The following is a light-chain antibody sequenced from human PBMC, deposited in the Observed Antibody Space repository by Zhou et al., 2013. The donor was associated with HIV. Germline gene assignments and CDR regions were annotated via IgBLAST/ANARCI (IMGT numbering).Light chain of an antibody. J-gene: IGKJ4*01. V-gene: IGKV3-11*01. CDR2: DAS. Sequence: EIVLTQSPATLSLSPGARATLSCRASQSVGSYLAWYQQKPGQAPRLLIYDASNRATGIPARFSGSGSGTDFTLTISSLEPEDFAVYYCQQRNKWLTFGGGTKVEIK. CDR3: QQRNKWLT. CDR1: QSVGSY.